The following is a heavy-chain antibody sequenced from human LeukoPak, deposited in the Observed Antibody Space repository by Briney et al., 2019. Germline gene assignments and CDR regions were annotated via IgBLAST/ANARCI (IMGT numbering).Heavy chain of an antibody. V-gene: IGHV3-48*01. J-gene: IGHJ4*02. Sequence: GGSLRLSCAASGFTFTTYTMNWVRQAPGRGLEWVSYIRSSGSSIFYADSVKGRFTVSRDNAKNSLYLQMNSLRAEDTALYYCARDSGNGGSIDYWGRGTLVTVSS. CDR2: IRSSGSSI. CDR3: ARDSGNGGSIDY. D-gene: IGHD2-15*01. CDR1: GFTFTTYT.